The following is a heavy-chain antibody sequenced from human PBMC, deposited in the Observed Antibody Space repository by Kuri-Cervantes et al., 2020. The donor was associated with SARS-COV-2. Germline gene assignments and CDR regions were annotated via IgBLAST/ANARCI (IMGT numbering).Heavy chain of an antibody. D-gene: IGHD3-16*01. J-gene: IGHJ3*02. CDR1: GGSISSHY. CDR3: ARHVFTPNLVWGDAFDI. Sequence: GSLRLSCTVSGGSISSHYWSWIRQPPGKGLEWIGYIYYSGSTYYNPSLKSRVTISVDTSKNQFSLKLSSVTAADTAVYYCARHVFTPNLVWGDAFDIWGQGTMVTVSS. CDR2: IYYSGST. V-gene: IGHV4-59*04.